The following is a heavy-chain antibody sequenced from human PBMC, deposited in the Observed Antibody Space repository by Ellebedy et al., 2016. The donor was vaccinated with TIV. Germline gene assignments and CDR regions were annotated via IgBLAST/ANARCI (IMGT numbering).Heavy chain of an antibody. Sequence: PSETLSLTCTVSGGSISNYYWSWVRQAPGKGLEWVSTISHTGSRTYYANSVEGRFIISRDNSKRTLYLQMNSLRAEDTAVYYCAKGRGGGSDSSAPRYYFDSWGLGTLVTVSS. J-gene: IGHJ4*02. V-gene: IGHV3-23*01. CDR3: AKGRGGGSDSSAPRYYFDS. CDR1: GGSISNYY. CDR2: ISHTGSRT. D-gene: IGHD6-19*01.